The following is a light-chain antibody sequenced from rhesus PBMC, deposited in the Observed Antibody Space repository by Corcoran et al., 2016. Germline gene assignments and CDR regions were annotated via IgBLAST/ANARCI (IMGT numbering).Light chain of an antibody. J-gene: IGKJ1*01. V-gene: IGKV1-74*01. CDR3: QHGYGIPWT. CDR1: ENVNNY. Sequence: DIQMTQSPFSLSASVGDRVTITCRASENVNNYLNWYQQKTGKALKLLIYKASTLQSGVPSRISGSGSGPDDTFTISSLQPEDVATYYWQHGYGIPWTFGQGTKVEIK. CDR2: KAS.